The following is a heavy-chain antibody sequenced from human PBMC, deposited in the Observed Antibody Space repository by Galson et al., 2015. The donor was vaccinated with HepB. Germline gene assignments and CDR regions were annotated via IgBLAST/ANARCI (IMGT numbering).Heavy chain of an antibody. CDR1: GFTFSDYY. CDR3: ARAFGGVADPYYFDY. D-gene: IGHD6-19*01. V-gene: IGHV3-11*06. CDR2: ISSSSSYT. J-gene: IGHJ4*02. Sequence: SLRLSCAASGFTFSDYYMSWIRQAPGKGLEWVSYISSSSSYTNYADSVKGRFTISRDNAKNSLYLQMNSLRAEDTAVYYCARAFGGVADPYYFDYWGQGTLVTVSS.